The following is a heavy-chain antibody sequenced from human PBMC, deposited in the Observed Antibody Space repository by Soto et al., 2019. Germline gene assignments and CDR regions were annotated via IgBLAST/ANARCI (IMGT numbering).Heavy chain of an antibody. Sequence: GGSLRLSCAASGFTFSSYAMHWFRQAPGKGLKWVAVISYDGSNKYYADSVKGRFTISRDNSKNTLYLQMNSLRAEDTAVYYCARDDLWGPNKRYCSGGSCYNYYYYGMDVWGQGTTVTVSS. CDR2: ISYDGSNK. D-gene: IGHD2-15*01. V-gene: IGHV3-30-3*01. CDR3: ARDDLWGPNKRYCSGGSCYNYYYYGMDV. CDR1: GFTFSSYA. J-gene: IGHJ6*02.